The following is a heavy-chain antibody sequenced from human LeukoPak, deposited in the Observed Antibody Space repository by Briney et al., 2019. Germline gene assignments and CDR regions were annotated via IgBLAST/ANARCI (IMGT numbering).Heavy chain of an antibody. J-gene: IGHJ4*02. D-gene: IGHD3-10*01. CDR1: GFTFSSYG. CDR2: IWYAGSNK. CDR3: AKDDYYGSGSYYKEEDY. Sequence: GGSLRLSCAASGFTFSSYGMHWVRQAPGKGLEWVAVIWYAGSNKYYADSVKGRFTISRDNSKNTLYLQMNSLRAEDTAAYYCAKDDYYGSGSYYKEEDYWGQGTLVTVSS. V-gene: IGHV3-33*06.